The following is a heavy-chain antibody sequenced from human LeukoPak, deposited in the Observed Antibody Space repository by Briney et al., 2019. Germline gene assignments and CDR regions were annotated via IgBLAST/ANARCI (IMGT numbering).Heavy chain of an antibody. Sequence: GGSLRLSCAASGFTFSSYAMSWVRQAPGKGLEWVSAISGSGGSTYYADSVKGRFTISRDNSKNTLYLQMNSLRAEDTAVYYCANSRAGSLGQLDYWGQGTLVTVSS. V-gene: IGHV3-23*01. CDR3: ANSRAGSLGQLDY. CDR2: ISGSGGST. CDR1: GFTFSSYA. J-gene: IGHJ4*02. D-gene: IGHD3-10*01.